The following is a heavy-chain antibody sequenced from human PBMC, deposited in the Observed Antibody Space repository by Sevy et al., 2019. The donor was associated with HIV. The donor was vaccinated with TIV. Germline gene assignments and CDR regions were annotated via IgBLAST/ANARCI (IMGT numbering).Heavy chain of an antibody. CDR1: GYSFTSYW. Sequence: GESLKISCKGSGYSFTSYWIGWVRQMPGKGLEWMGIIYPGDSDTRYSPSFQGQVTISADKSISTAYLQWSSLKASDTAMYYCARIILDKYRKKHYYYGMDVWGQGTTVTVSS. D-gene: IGHD5-18*01. V-gene: IGHV5-51*01. CDR3: ARIILDKYRKKHYYYGMDV. J-gene: IGHJ6*02. CDR2: IYPGDSDT.